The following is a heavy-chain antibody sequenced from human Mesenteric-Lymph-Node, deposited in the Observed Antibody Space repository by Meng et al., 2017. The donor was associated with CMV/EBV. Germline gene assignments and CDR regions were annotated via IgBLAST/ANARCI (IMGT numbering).Heavy chain of an antibody. CDR3: ARFSSGWPFDC. D-gene: IGHD6-19*01. J-gene: IGHJ4*02. V-gene: IGHV4-59*01. CDR1: GGSISTYY. Sequence: SETLSLTCTVSGGSISTYYWSWIRQPPGKGLEWIGYIHYSESTNNNPSLKSRVTISEDTSKNQISLKLSSVTAADTAVYYCARFSSGWPFDCWGQGTLVTVSS. CDR2: IHYSEST.